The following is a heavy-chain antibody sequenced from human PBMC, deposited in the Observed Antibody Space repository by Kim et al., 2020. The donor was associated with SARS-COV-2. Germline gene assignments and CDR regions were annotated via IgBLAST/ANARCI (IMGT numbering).Heavy chain of an antibody. V-gene: IGHV1-46*01. CDR1: GYTFTRYY. Sequence: ASVKVSCKASGYTFTRYYIHWVRQAPGQGLEWMGMINVSAGTTNYAQNFRGTVTMTRDTSTSTVYMELSTLRSDDTAVYYCAREPPGAADGFDYWGQGTLVTVSS. CDR2: INVSAGTT. J-gene: IGHJ4*02. CDR3: AREPPGAADGFDY. D-gene: IGHD6-13*01.